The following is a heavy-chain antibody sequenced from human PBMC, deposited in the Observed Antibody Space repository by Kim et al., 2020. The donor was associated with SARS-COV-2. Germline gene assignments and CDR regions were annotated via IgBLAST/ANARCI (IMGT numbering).Heavy chain of an antibody. CDR1: GFTFSSSG. D-gene: IGHD6-19*01. J-gene: IGHJ4*02. CDR2: IWYDGSNK. Sequence: GGSLRLSCAASGFTFSSSGMHWARQAPGKGLEWVAVIWYDGSNKYYADSVKRRFTISSDNSKNTLYLQMNSLRAEDTAVYYCARDIIAVAPKRNPSNSAFDYGRQGARVTGSS. CDR3: ARDIIAVAPKRNPSNSAFDY. V-gene: IGHV3-33*01.